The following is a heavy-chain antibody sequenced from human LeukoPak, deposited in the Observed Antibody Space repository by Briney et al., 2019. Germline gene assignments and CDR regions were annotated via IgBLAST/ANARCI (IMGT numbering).Heavy chain of an antibody. V-gene: IGHV3-30-3*01. CDR2: ISSDGSNK. D-gene: IGHD6-13*01. CDR3: ARDDRYSSSWYYFDY. J-gene: IGHJ4*02. Sequence: GSLRLSCAASGFTFSSYATHWVRQAPGKGLEWVAVISSDGSNKYYADSVKGRFTISRDNSKNTLYLQMNSLRAEDTAVYYCARDDRYSSSWYYFDYWGQGTLVTVSS. CDR1: GFTFSSYA.